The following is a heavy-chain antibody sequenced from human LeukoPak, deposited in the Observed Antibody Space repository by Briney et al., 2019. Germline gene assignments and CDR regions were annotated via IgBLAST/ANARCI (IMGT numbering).Heavy chain of an antibody. D-gene: IGHD3-10*01. Sequence: ASVKVSCKASGYSFSTYGITWVRQAPGQGLEWMGWISAYNGNTNYAQKLQGRVTMTTDTPTSTAYMELRSLRSDDTAVYYCATDVLLWFGESTKSDYWGQGTLVTVSS. V-gene: IGHV1-18*01. J-gene: IGHJ4*02. CDR3: ATDVLLWFGESTKSDY. CDR2: ISAYNGNT. CDR1: GYSFSTYG.